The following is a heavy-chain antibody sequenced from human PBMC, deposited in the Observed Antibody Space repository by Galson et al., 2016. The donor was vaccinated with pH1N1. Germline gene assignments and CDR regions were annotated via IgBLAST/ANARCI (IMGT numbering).Heavy chain of an antibody. D-gene: IGHD4-17*01. J-gene: IGHJ4*02. CDR3: ARVLRTTVFDY. V-gene: IGHV1-69*05. Sequence: SVKVSCKASKGTFSSYAMTWVRQAPGQGLEWMGGIIGMFGTTNYVQKFQGRVTMTRDTSIGTVYMELSSLGSDDTAVYYCARVLRTTVFDYWGQGTLVTVSS. CDR1: KGTFSSYA. CDR2: IIGMFGTT.